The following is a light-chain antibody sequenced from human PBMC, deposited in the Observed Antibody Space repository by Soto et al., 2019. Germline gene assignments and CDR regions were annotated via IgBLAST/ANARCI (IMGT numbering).Light chain of an antibody. V-gene: IGLV2-14*01. Sequence: QSVLTPPASVSGSPGQSITIYCTGTSSYVGSYNYVAWYQQFPGKTPKLMIYEVRNRPSGVSNRFSGSKSGNTASLTISGLQAEDEADYYCSSYRSTTTYVFGTGTKVTVL. CDR2: EVR. CDR3: SSYRSTTTYV. J-gene: IGLJ1*01. CDR1: SSYVGSYNY.